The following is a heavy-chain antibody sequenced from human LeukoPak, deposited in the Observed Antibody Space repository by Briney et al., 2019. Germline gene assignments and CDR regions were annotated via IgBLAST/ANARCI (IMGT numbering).Heavy chain of an antibody. D-gene: IGHD3-10*01. CDR1: GFTVSSNY. CDR2: IYSGGST. J-gene: IGHJ4*02. Sequence: PGGSLRLSCAASGFTVSSNYMSWVRQAPGKGLEWVSVIYSGGSTYYADSVKGRFTISRDNSKNTLYLQMNSLRAEDTAVYYCAKDPHPYGSGLFYYFDYWGQGTLVTVSS. V-gene: IGHV3-53*05. CDR3: AKDPHPYGSGLFYYFDY.